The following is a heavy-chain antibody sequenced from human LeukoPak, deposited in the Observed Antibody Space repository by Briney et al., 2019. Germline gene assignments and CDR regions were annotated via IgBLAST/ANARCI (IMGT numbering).Heavy chain of an antibody. Sequence: SVKVSCKASGGTFSSYAISWVRQAPGQGLEWMGRIIPIFGTANYAQKFQGRVTITTDESTSTAYMELSSLRSEDTAVYYCTRDPRYSYANAHWGQGTLVTVSS. CDR2: IIPIFGTA. V-gene: IGHV1-69*05. CDR3: TRDPRYSYANAH. J-gene: IGHJ4*02. CDR1: GGTFSSYA. D-gene: IGHD5-18*01.